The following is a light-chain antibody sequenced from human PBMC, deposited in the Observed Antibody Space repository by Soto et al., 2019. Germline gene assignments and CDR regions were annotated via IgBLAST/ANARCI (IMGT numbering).Light chain of an antibody. Sequence: VVMTQSPATLSVSPGDRPPLSCRASETVATNLAWYQQKPGQAPRLLISGASTRAAGISDRFRGSGSGTEFTLTISSLRSEDSAIYYCQQYFEWPPMTFGQGTKVDIK. V-gene: IGKV3-15*01. CDR1: ETVATN. CDR2: GAS. CDR3: QQYFEWPPMT. J-gene: IGKJ1*01.